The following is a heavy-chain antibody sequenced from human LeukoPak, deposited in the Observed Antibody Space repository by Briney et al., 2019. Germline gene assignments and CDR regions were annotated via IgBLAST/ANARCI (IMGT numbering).Heavy chain of an antibody. V-gene: IGHV4-39*07. CDR2: IYYSGST. CDR3: ARRRRDIDDAFDI. Sequence: PSETLSLTCTVSGGSMSSSSYYWGWIRQPPGKGLECIGSIYYSGSTYYNPSLESRVTISVDTSKNQFSLKLSSVTAADTALYYCARRRRDIDDAFDIWGQGTMVTVSS. CDR1: GGSMSSSSYY. J-gene: IGHJ3*02.